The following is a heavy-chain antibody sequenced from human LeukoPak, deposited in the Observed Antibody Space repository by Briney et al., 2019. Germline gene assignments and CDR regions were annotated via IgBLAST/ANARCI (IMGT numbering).Heavy chain of an antibody. V-gene: IGHV3-7*03. Sequence: GGSLRLSCTASGFTFRSHWMTWVRQPPGKGLERVANIKEDGTVKYYVDSVKGRFTISRDNTKNIMYLEMNSLRADDTAVYFCARDSTWLLDYWGQGTLITVSS. CDR1: GFTFRSHW. D-gene: IGHD6-19*01. J-gene: IGHJ4*02. CDR3: ARDSTWLLDY. CDR2: IKEDGTVK.